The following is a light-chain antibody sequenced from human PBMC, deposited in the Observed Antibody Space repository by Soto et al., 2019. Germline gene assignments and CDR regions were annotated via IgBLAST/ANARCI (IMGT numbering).Light chain of an antibody. CDR1: QDISIY. CDR2: AAS. J-gene: IGKJ3*01. Sequence: IPVTQSPSSLSASVGDRVTITCRASQDISIYLAWYQQKPGKAPKLLIYAASTLQSGVPSRFSGSGSGTDFTLTISSLQPEDFATYYCQQLNSYPGRFTFGPGTKVEIK. V-gene: IGKV1-9*01. CDR3: QQLNSYPGRFT.